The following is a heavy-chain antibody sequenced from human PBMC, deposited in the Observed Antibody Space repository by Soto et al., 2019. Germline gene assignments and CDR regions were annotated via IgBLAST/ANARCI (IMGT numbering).Heavy chain of an antibody. CDR3: VRSKGVCSYGTPFDY. CDR2: ISWNSGNI. V-gene: IGHV3-9*01. Sequence: EVPLEESGGALVQPGRSLSLSCAASGFTFDDYAMYWVRQVLGKGLEWVSSISWNSGNIGYADSVKGRFTTSTDNAENSLYLQMNSRRPADTALYYCVRSKGVCSYGTPFDYWGQGTLGTVSA. D-gene: IGHD2-8*01. CDR1: GFTFDDYA. J-gene: IGHJ4*02.